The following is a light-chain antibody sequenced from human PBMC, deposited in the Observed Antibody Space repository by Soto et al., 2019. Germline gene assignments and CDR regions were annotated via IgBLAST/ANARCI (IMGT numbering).Light chain of an antibody. Sequence: SVLTQPPSASGTHGQRVSISCSGSDSNIGDNAVNWFQQLPGTAPELLIYSNRQRPSGVPDRFSGSKSGTSASLAISGLQSEDEAVYFWATWDDSLNGRVFGGGTQLTVL. CDR1: DSNIGDNA. CDR2: SNR. V-gene: IGLV1-44*01. J-gene: IGLJ3*02. CDR3: ATWDDSLNGRV.